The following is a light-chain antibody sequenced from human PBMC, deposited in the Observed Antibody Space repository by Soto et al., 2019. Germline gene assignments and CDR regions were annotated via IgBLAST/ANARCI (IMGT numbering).Light chain of an antibody. J-gene: IGKJ1*01. V-gene: IGKV2-30*01. CDR3: MQGTHWPWT. CDR2: KVS. Sequence: DVVMTQSPLSLSVTLGQPASISCKSSQSLLYSDGDTYLNWYHQRPGQSPRRLIYKVSTRDAGVPERFSGSGSGTDFTLKISRVEAEDVGVCYCMQGTHWPWTFGQGTKVQI. CDR1: QSLLYSDGDTY.